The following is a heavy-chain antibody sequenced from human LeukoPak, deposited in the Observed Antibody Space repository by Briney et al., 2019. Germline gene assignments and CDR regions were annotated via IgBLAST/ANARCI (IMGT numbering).Heavy chain of an antibody. CDR3: VKGFGSNYYCYGMDA. CDR1: SFTFYSYA. Sequence: GGSLRLSCSASSFTFYSYAMHWVRQAPGEGLEYVSAIISNGGSTYYADSVKGRFTISRDNSKNTLYLQMSSLRAEDTAVYYCVKGFGSNYYCYGMDAWGKGTTVTVSS. D-gene: IGHD6-13*01. CDR2: IISNGGST. V-gene: IGHV3-64D*06. J-gene: IGHJ6*04.